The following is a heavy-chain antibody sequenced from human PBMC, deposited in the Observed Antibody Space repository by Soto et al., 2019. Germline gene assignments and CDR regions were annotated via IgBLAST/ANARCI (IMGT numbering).Heavy chain of an antibody. CDR3: AKESLVRGVINYFDY. D-gene: IGHD3-10*01. CDR1: GFTFSSYV. Sequence: EEQLLESGGGLVQPGGSLRLSCAASGFTFSSYVMGWVRQAPGKGLEWVSGISGSGDSTYYADSVKGRFTISRDNSKNTVYLQMNSLRAEDTAVYYCAKESLVRGVINYFDYWGQGTLVTVSS. CDR2: ISGSGDST. V-gene: IGHV3-23*01. J-gene: IGHJ4*02.